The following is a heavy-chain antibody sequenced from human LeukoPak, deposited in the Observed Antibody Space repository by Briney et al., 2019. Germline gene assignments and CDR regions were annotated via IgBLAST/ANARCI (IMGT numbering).Heavy chain of an antibody. Sequence: ASVKVSCKASGYTFTGYYMHWVRQAPGQELEWMGWINPNSGGTNYAKKCRGRFTMTRDTSISTAYMELSRLRSDDTAVYYCAREGQLPYYYYYGMDVWGQGTTVTVSS. CDR2: INPNSGGT. CDR3: AREGQLPYYYYYGMDV. V-gene: IGHV1-2*02. J-gene: IGHJ6*02. CDR1: GYTFTGYY. D-gene: IGHD1-1*01.